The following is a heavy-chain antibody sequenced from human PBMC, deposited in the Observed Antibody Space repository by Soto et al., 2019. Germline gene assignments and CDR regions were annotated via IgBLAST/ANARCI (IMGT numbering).Heavy chain of an antibody. J-gene: IGHJ4*02. CDR3: ARRASYDILTGYYRYYFDY. CDR2: IYPGDSDT. D-gene: IGHD3-9*01. CDR1: GYSFTSYW. V-gene: IGHV5-51*01. Sequence: GESLKISCNGSGYSFTSYWIGWVRQMPGKGLEWMGIIYPGDSDTRYSPSFQGQVTISANKSISTAYLQWSSLKASDTAMYYCARRASYDILTGYYRYYFDYWGQGTLVTVSS.